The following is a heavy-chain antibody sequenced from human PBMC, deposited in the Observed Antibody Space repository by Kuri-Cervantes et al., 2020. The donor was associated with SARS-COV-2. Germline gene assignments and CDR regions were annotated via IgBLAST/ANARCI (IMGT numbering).Heavy chain of an antibody. D-gene: IGHD2-2*01. J-gene: IGHJ5*02. CDR1: GFTFSSYS. V-gene: IGHV3-21*01. CDR3: ARDRGVDYCSSTSCPSGPFGPFDP. Sequence: GGSLRLSCAASGFTFSSYSMNWVRQAPGKGLEWVSSISSSSSYIYYADSVKGRFTISRDNAKNSLYLQMNSLRAGDTAVYYCARDRGVDYCSSTSCPSGPFGPFDPWGQGTLVTVSS. CDR2: ISSSSSYI.